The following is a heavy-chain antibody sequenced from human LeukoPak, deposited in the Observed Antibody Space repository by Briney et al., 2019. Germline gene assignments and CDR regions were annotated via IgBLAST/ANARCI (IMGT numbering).Heavy chain of an antibody. J-gene: IGHJ1*01. CDR1: GFTFSSYE. Sequence: GGSLRLSCAASGFTFSSYEMNWVRQAPGKGLEWVSYISSSGRTIYYADSVKGRFTISRDNAKNSLYLQMNSLRAEDTAVYYCARGGTLEYFQYWGQGTLVSVSS. CDR3: ARGGTLEYFQY. V-gene: IGHV3-48*03. CDR2: ISSSGRTI.